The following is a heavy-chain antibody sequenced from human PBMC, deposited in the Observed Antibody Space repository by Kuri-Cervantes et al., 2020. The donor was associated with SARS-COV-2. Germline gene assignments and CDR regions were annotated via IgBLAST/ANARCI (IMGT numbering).Heavy chain of an antibody. J-gene: IGHJ2*01. CDR3: ARSVKGRITMIVVASHDYWYFDL. V-gene: IGHV3-30-3*01. D-gene: IGHD3-22*01. CDR2: VSYGGNNK. CDR1: GFRFSQYA. Sequence: LSLTCVASGFRFSQYAMHWVRQAPGKGLEWVAVVSYGGNNKYYADSVKGRFTISRDNSRNTLYLQMNSLRDEDTAVYYCARSVKGRITMIVVASHDYWYFDLWGRGTLVTVSS.